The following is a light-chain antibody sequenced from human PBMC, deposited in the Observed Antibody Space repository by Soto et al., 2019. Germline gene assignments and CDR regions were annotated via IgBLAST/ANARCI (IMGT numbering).Light chain of an antibody. CDR1: SSNIGSNT. CDR2: SNN. CDR3: AAWHDSLNGPV. J-gene: IGLJ2*01. V-gene: IGLV1-44*01. Sequence: QSVLTQPPSASGTPGQRVTSSCSGSSSNIGSNTVNWYQQLPGTAPKLLIYSNNQRPSGVPDRFSGSKSGTSASLAISGLQSEDEADYYCAAWHDSLNGPVFGGGTKLTVL.